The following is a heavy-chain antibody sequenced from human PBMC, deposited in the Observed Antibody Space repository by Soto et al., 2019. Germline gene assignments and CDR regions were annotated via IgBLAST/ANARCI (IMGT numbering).Heavy chain of an antibody. J-gene: IGHJ4*02. CDR3: ARNSVDGAWGPFGY. D-gene: IGHD6-19*01. Sequence: PSETLSLTCTVSGGSISTYYWNWIRQPPGKGLEWIGHVYYSGTTNYNASLKSRVTISVDTSRNQFSLKLTSVTAADTAVYYCARNSVDGAWGPFGYWGQGTLVTVSS. CDR2: VYYSGTT. CDR1: GGSISTYY. V-gene: IGHV4-59*01.